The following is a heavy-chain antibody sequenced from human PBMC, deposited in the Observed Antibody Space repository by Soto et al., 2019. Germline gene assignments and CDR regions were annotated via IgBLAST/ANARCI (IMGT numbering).Heavy chain of an antibody. CDR3: AKDIEWEAMATGVGDP. V-gene: IGHV3-30*18. D-gene: IGHD1-26*01. Sequence: QVQLVESGGGVVQPGRSLRLSCAASGFTFSSYGMHWVRQAPGKGLEWVAVISYDGSNKYYADSVKGRFTISRDNSKNTLYLQMNSLRAEDTAGYYCAKDIEWEAMATGVGDPWGQGTLVTVSS. CDR2: ISYDGSNK. CDR1: GFTFSSYG. J-gene: IGHJ5*02.